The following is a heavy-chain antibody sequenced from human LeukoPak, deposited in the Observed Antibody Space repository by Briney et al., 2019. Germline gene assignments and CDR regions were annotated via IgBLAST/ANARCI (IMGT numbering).Heavy chain of an antibody. CDR3: ARGGQGDGYSADEAFDV. Sequence: SQTLSLTCVISGDSVVSNSTACNWIRQSPSRGLEWLGRTYYRSKWYNDYAVSVKSRIIINPDTSKNQFSPQLNSVTPEDTAVYYCARGGQGDGYSADEAFDVWGQGTMVTVS. CDR2: TYYRSKWYN. CDR1: GDSVVSNSTA. J-gene: IGHJ3*01. V-gene: IGHV6-1*01. D-gene: IGHD5-24*01.